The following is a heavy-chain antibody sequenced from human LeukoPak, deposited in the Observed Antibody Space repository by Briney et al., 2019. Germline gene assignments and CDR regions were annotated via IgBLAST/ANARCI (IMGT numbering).Heavy chain of an antibody. Sequence: PGGSLRLSCAASGFTFSTYAMNWVRQAPGKGLEWVSGINGGGGSTYYADSVKGQFTISRDNSKNTLYLQMSSLRAEDTAVYYCAKVSGYTSGWYVDFDCWGQGSLVTVSS. V-gene: IGHV3-23*01. CDR2: INGGGGST. CDR1: GFTFSTYA. D-gene: IGHD6-19*01. CDR3: AKVSGYTSGWYVDFDC. J-gene: IGHJ4*02.